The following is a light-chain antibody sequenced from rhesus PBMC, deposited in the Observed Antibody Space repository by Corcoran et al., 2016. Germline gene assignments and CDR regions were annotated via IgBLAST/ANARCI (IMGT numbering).Light chain of an antibody. V-gene: IGLV2-32*02. CDR3: SSYAGNNLYI. J-gene: IGLJ1*01. CDR1: ISDIGTYDY. Sequence: QAALTQPRSVSGSPGQSVTISSTGTISDIGTYDYVSWYQQHPGTAPKLMISEVTKRASGVSDRFYGSKSGNTASLTISGLQAEDGSDYYCSSYAGNNLYIFGGGTRLTVL. CDR2: EVT.